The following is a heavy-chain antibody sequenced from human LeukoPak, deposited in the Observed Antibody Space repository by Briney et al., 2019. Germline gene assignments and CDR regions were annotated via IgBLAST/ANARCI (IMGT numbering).Heavy chain of an antibody. CDR2: INDSGST. CDR3: ARGLCRSSHYDFWSGYSCPNWFDP. Sequence: SETLSLTCAVYGGSFSGYYWTWIRQSPGKGLEWIGEINDSGSTNYNPSLKSRVTISVDTAKNQFSLKLSSVTAADTAVYYCARGLCRSSHYDFWSGYSCPNWFDPWGQGTLVTVSS. J-gene: IGHJ5*02. CDR1: GGSFSGYY. V-gene: IGHV4-34*01. D-gene: IGHD3-3*01.